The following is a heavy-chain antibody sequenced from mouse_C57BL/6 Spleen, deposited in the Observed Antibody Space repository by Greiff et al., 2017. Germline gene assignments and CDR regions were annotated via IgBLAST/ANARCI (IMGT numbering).Heavy chain of an antibody. CDR2: ISSGSSTI. D-gene: IGHD1-1*02. V-gene: IGHV5-17*01. CDR1: GFTFSDYG. Sequence: EVNVVESGGGLVKPGGSLKLSCAASGFTFSDYGMHWVRQAPEKGLEWVAYISSGSSTIYYADTVKGRFTISRDNAKNTLFLQMTSLRSEDTAMYYCANEYYGDYAMDYWGQGTSVTVSS. J-gene: IGHJ4*01. CDR3: ANEYYGDYAMDY.